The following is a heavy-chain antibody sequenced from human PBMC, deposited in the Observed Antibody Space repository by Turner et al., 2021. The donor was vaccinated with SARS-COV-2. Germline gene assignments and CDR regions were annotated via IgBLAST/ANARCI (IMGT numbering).Heavy chain of an antibody. CDR2: ISDNSFST. V-gene: IGHV3-23*01. CDR3: AKGRWWFDP. CDR1: GFTFSNYA. J-gene: IGHJ5*02. Sequence: EVQLLESAGGLVQPVGSLRLSCAASGFTFSNYAMTWVRQAPGKRLEWVSSISDNSFSTYYADSVKGRFTISRDNSRNTLYLQMNGLRAEDTAIYYCAKGRWWFDPWGQGTLVTVSS. D-gene: IGHD2-15*01.